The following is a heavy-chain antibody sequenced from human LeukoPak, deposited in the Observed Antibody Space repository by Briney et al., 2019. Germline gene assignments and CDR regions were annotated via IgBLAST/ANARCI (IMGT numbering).Heavy chain of an antibody. D-gene: IGHD3-22*01. CDR1: GGSISSYY. CDR2: IYSTGST. J-gene: IGHJ4*02. Sequence: PSETLSLTCTVSGGSISSYYWSWIRQPAEKGLEWIGRIYSTGSTNYNPSLKSRVTMSVDTSKNQFSLKLSSVTAADTAVYCCARGYYDSSGYYGYFDYWGQGTLVTVSS. V-gene: IGHV4-4*07. CDR3: ARGYYDSSGYYGYFDY.